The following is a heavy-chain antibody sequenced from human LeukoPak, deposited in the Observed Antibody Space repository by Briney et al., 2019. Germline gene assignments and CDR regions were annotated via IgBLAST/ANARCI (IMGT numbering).Heavy chain of an antibody. CDR2: IYTSGST. Sequence: PSETLSLTCTVSGGSISSYYWSWIRQPAGKGLEWIGRIYTSGSTNYNPSLKSRVTMSVDTSKNQFSLKLSSVTAADTAVYYCARDDYYYGSGSLDYWGQGTLVTVSS. J-gene: IGHJ4*02. CDR3: ARDDYYYGSGSLDY. CDR1: GGSISSYY. V-gene: IGHV4-4*07. D-gene: IGHD3-10*01.